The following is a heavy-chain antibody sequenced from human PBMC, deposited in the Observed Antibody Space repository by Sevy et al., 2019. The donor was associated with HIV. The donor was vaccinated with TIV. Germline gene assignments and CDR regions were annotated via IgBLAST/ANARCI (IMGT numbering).Heavy chain of an antibody. CDR1: GFTFSSYD. CDR3: ARAYSSGWYDY. Sequence: GGSLRLSCAASGFTFSSYDMHWVRQATGKGLEWVSAIGTAGDTYYPGSVKGRFTISRENAKNSLYLQMNSLRVGDTAVYYCARAYSSGWYDYWGQGTLLTVSS. D-gene: IGHD6-19*01. V-gene: IGHV3-13*01. J-gene: IGHJ4*02. CDR2: IGTAGDT.